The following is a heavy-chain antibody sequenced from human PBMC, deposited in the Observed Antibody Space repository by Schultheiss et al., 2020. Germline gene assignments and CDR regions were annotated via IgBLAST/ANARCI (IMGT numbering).Heavy chain of an antibody. CDR2: ISSNGGST. Sequence: GGSLRLSCSASGFTFSSYAMHWVRQAPGKGLEYVSAISSNGGSTYYADSVKGRFTISRDNSKNTLYLQMNSLRAEDTAVYYCAKLAFYDSSGYYLLDAFDIWGQGTMVTVSS. V-gene: IGHV3-64*04. D-gene: IGHD3-22*01. CDR1: GFTFSSYA. J-gene: IGHJ3*02. CDR3: AKLAFYDSSGYYLLDAFDI.